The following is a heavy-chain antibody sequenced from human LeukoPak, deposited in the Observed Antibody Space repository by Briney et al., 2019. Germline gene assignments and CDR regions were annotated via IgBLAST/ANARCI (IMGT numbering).Heavy chain of an antibody. CDR1: GFTFSSYA. D-gene: IGHD6-19*01. J-gene: IGHJ4*02. CDR2: ISYDGSNK. V-gene: IGHV3-30*04. Sequence: GGSLRLSCAASGFTFSSYAMHWVRQAPGKGLEWVAVISYDGSNKYYADSVKGRFTISRDNSKNTLYLQMNSQRAEDTAVYYCARAGDSSGWYDYFDYWGQGTLVTVSS. CDR3: ARAGDSSGWYDYFDY.